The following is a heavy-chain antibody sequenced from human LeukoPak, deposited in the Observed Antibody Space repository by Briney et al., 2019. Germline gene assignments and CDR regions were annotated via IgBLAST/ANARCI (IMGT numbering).Heavy chain of an antibody. J-gene: IGHJ4*02. CDR1: GLTVSSNY. CDR2: IYSGGST. Sequence: AGGSLRLSCAASGLTVSSNYMSWVRQAPGKGLEWVPVIYSGGSTYYADSVKGRFTISRDNSKNTLYLQMNSLRAEDTAVYYCARDLVGITCRWGQGTLVTVSS. CDR3: ARDLVGITCR. D-gene: IGHD6-6*01. V-gene: IGHV3-53*01.